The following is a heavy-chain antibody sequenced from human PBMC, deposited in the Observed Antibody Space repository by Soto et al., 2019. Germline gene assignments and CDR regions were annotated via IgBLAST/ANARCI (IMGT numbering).Heavy chain of an antibody. CDR1: GYTFTSYD. CDR3: ARGIAAAGTLSYYDYYMDV. D-gene: IGHD6-13*01. V-gene: IGHV1-8*01. J-gene: IGHJ6*03. CDR2: MNPNSGNT. Sequence: QVQLVQSGAEVKKPGASVKVSCKASGYTFTSYDINWVRQATGQGLEWMGWMNPNSGNTGYAQKFQGRVTMTRNTSISTAYMELSSRRSEDTAVYYCARGIAAAGTLSYYDYYMDVWGKGTTVTVSS.